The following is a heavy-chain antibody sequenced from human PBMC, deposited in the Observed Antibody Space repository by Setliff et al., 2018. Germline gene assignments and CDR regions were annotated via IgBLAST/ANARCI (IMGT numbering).Heavy chain of an antibody. V-gene: IGHV3-21*01. CDR2: ISSSSSYI. CDR1: GFTFSSYS. D-gene: IGHD5-18*01. J-gene: IGHJ3*02. Sequence: GGSLRLSCAASGFTFSSYSMNWVRQAPGKGLEWVSFISSSSSYIYYADSVKGRFTISRDNAKNSLYLQMNSLRAEDTAVYYCARDRGRRLGYTGDAFDIWGQGTMVTVSS. CDR3: ARDRGRRLGYTGDAFDI.